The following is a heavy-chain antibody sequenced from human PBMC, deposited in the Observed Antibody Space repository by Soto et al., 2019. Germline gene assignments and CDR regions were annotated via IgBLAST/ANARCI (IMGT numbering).Heavy chain of an antibody. CDR2: ISGSGGGT. CDR1: GFTFGSYA. V-gene: IGHV3-23*01. CDR3: ARESDH. J-gene: IGHJ4*01. Sequence: PGGSLRVSCAASGFTFGSYAMSWVRQAPGKGLEWVSTISGSGGGTYYADSMKGRFTISRDNSKNTLYLQMYSLRVEDTAVYYCARESDHWGQGTLVTVSS.